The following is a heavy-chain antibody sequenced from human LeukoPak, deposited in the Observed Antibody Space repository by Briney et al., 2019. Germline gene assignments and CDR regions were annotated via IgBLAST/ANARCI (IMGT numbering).Heavy chain of an antibody. Sequence: SETLSLTCAVYGGSFSGYYWSWIRQPPGKGLEWIGEINHSGSTNYNPSLKSRVTISVDTSKNQFSLKLSSVTAADTAVYYCARDLPYYYDSSGYYYMARAFDIWGQGTMVTVSS. V-gene: IGHV4-34*01. D-gene: IGHD3-22*01. CDR2: INHSGST. CDR3: ARDLPYYYDSSGYYYMARAFDI. CDR1: GGSFSGYY. J-gene: IGHJ3*02.